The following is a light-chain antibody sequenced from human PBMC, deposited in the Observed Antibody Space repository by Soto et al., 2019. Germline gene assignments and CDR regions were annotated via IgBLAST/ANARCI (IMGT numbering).Light chain of an antibody. J-gene: IGLJ1*01. Sequence: QSVLTEPPSVSGAAGQRVTISCTGSSSNIGAGHDVHWYQHLPGTAPKLLIYGNGNRPSGVPDRFSGSKSGTSASLAITGLQXVDEADYYCQSYDSSLSGSEVFGTGTKVTVL. CDR1: SSNIGAGHD. CDR3: QSYDSSLSGSEV. CDR2: GNG. V-gene: IGLV1-40*01.